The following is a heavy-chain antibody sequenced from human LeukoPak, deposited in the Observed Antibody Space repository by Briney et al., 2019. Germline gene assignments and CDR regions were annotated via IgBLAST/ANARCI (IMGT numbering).Heavy chain of an antibody. D-gene: IGHD3-16*02. CDR1: GFTFSTYN. J-gene: IGHJ4*02. CDR2: INTSSNER. Sequence: PGGSLRLSCAASGFTFSTYNMNWVRQAPGKGLEWISDINTSSNERYYADSVKGRFTISRDNGKNPLYLQMNSLRAEDTAVYYCARGLLGVGELSLYRPADYWGQGTLVTVSS. CDR3: ARGLLGVGELSLYRPADY. V-gene: IGHV3-48*01.